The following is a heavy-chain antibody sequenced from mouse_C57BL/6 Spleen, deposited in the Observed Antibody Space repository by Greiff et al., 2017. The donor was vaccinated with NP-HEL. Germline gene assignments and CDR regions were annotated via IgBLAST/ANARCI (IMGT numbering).Heavy chain of an antibody. J-gene: IGHJ3*01. Sequence: QVQLKQSGAELVRPGASVKLSCKASGYTFTDYYINWVKQRPGQGLEWIARIYPGSGNTYYNEKFKGKATLTAEKSSSTAYMQLSSLTSEDSAVYFCARAGSSYEAWFAYWGQGTLVTVSA. CDR1: GYTFTDYY. CDR2: IYPGSGNT. V-gene: IGHV1-76*01. CDR3: ARAGSSYEAWFAY. D-gene: IGHD1-1*01.